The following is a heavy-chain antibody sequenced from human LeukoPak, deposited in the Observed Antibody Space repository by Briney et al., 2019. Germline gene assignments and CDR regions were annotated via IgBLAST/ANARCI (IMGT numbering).Heavy chain of an antibody. V-gene: IGHV3-7*03. CDR1: GFTFNYYW. CDR2: IKPDGSEK. J-gene: IGHJ6*02. CDR3: ARDGHYFAMDV. Sequence: GGSLRLSCAASGFTFNYYWMSWVRQTPGKGLEWLANIKPDGSEKYYVDSVRGRFTISRDSAKSSVHLQMNGLRAEDTAIYYCARDGHYFAMDVWGQGTTVTVSS.